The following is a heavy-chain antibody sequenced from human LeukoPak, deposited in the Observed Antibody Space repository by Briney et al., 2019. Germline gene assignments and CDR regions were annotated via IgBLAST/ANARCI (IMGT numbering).Heavy chain of an antibody. CDR1: GYTFTSYD. Sequence: ASVKVSCKASGYTFTSYDINWVRQATGQGLEWMGWMNPNSGNTGYAQKFQGRVTMTRNTSISTAYMELSGLRSEDTAVYYCARGGYDSSGYYFPDYWGQGTLVTVSS. CDR3: ARGGYDSSGYYFPDY. D-gene: IGHD3-22*01. V-gene: IGHV1-8*01. J-gene: IGHJ4*02. CDR2: MNPNSGNT.